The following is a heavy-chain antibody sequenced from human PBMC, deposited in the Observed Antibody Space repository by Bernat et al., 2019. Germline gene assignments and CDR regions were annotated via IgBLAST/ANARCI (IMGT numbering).Heavy chain of an antibody. CDR3: ARVYRADPKGDAFDI. CDR1: GFTFNNAW. CDR2: IKSKPDGETT. V-gene: IGHV3-15*01. J-gene: IGHJ3*02. Sequence: EVQLVESGGGLVKPGGSLRLSCVASGFTFNNAWMCWVRQAPGKGLEWVGRIKSKPDGETTDYAAPVKGRFTISRDDSENTLSLQMNSLKTEDTALYYCARVYRADPKGDAFDIWGQGTVVTVSP.